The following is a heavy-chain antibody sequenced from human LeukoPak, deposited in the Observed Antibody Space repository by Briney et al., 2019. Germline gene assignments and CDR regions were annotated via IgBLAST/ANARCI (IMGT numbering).Heavy chain of an antibody. V-gene: IGHV3-7*01. J-gene: IGHJ4*02. D-gene: IGHD6-19*01. CDR2: IKHDGGEK. Sequence: GGSLRLSCAATGFTFSSFWMTWVRQAPGKGLEWVANIKHDGGEKYYVDSVQGRFTISRDNAKKSLYLQMNTLRPEDTAVYYCARDRSSGWPGSFDYWGQGTLVTVSS. CDR3: ARDRSSGWPGSFDY. CDR1: GFTFSSFW.